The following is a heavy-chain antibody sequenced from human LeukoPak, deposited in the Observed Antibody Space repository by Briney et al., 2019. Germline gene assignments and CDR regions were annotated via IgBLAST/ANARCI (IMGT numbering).Heavy chain of an antibody. J-gene: IGHJ4*02. CDR3: ARPHDYGDYYFDY. V-gene: IGHV4-34*01. CDR2: INHSGST. Sequence: SETLSLTCAVYGGSFSGYYWSWIRQPPGKGLEWIGEINHSGSTNYNPSLKSRVTISVDTSKNQFSLKLSSVVAADTAVYYCARPHDYGDYYFDYWGQGTLVTVSS. CDR1: GGSFSGYY. D-gene: IGHD4-17*01.